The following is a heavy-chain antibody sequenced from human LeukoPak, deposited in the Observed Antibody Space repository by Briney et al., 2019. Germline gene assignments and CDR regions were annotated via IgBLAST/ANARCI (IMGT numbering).Heavy chain of an antibody. CDR3: AKNAATGLPFYDY. J-gene: IGHJ4*02. CDR1: GFTFNSYA. D-gene: IGHD1-14*01. V-gene: IGHV3-23*01. CDR2: ISGSGDST. Sequence: GGSLRLSCAASGFTFNSYAMTWVRQAPGKGLEWVSAISGSGDSTYYADSMKGRFTISRDNSKTTLYLQMNNLRAEDTAVYYCAKNAATGLPFYDYWGQGTLVPVSS.